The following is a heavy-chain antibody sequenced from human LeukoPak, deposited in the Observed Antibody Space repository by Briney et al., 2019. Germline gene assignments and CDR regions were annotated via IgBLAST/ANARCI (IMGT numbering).Heavy chain of an antibody. CDR3: ARVRYYDYVWGSYPYGMDV. CDR2: ISAYNGNT. V-gene: IGHV1-18*04. J-gene: IGHJ6*04. D-gene: IGHD3-16*02. CDR1: GYTFTSYG. Sequence: GASVNVSCKASGYTFTSYGISWVRQAPGQGLEGMGWISAYNGNTNYAQKLQGRVTMTTDTSTSTAYMELRSLRSDDTAVYYCARVRYYDYVWGSYPYGMDVWGKGTTVTVSS.